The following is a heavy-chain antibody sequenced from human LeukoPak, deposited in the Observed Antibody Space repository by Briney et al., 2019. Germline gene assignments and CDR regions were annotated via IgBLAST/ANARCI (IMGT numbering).Heavy chain of an antibody. D-gene: IGHD3-10*01. Sequence: SETLSLTCTVSGGSITNYYWSWIRQPPGKGLEWIGFSYYNGNTNYNPSLKSRVTISVDMSKNQFSLKLSSVTAADTAVYYCARGDYYGSGTNWFDPWGQGTLVTVSS. V-gene: IGHV4-59*01. CDR3: ARGDYYGSGTNWFDP. CDR1: GGSITNYY. CDR2: SYYNGNT. J-gene: IGHJ5*02.